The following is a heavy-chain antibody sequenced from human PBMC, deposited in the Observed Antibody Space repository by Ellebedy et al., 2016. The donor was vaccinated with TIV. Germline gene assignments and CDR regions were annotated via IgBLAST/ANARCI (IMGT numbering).Heavy chain of an antibody. CDR3: ASLEMATILDAFDI. Sequence: MPSETLSLTCTVSGGSISSGDYYWSWIRQHPGKGLEWIGYIYNSGRTYYNPSLKSRVTISIDTSKSQFSLNLSSVTAADTAVYYCASLEMATILDAFDIWGQGTKVTVSS. J-gene: IGHJ3*02. CDR1: GGSISSGDYY. V-gene: IGHV4-31*03. D-gene: IGHD5-24*01. CDR2: IYNSGRT.